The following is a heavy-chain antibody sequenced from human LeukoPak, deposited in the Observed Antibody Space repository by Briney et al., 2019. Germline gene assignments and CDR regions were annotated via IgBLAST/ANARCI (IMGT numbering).Heavy chain of an antibody. Sequence: PGGSLRLSCAASGFTLNEYGIHWVRQAPGEGLDWVAFIRSEGSNKYYAESVKGRFTISRDNSKNTLYLQMNGLRTEDTAVYYCAKESGSSVAYYYYMNVWGKGTTVTVSS. CDR3: AKESGSSVAYYYYMNV. CDR2: IRSEGSNK. V-gene: IGHV3-30*02. D-gene: IGHD2-21*01. J-gene: IGHJ6*03. CDR1: GFTLNEYG.